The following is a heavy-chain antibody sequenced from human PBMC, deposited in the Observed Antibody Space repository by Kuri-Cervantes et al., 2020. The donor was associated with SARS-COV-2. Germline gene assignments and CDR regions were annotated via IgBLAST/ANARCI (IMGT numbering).Heavy chain of an antibody. J-gene: IGHJ2*01. D-gene: IGHD5-12*01. V-gene: IGHV4-59*01. Sequence: SETLSLTCTVSGGSISSYYWSWIRQPPGKGLEWIGYIYYSGSTNYNPSLKSRVTISVDTSKNQLSLKLCSVTAADTAVYYCAREPPGWLRNSGENWYFDLWGRGTLVTVSS. CDR3: AREPPGWLRNSGENWYFDL. CDR1: GGSISSYY. CDR2: IYYSGST.